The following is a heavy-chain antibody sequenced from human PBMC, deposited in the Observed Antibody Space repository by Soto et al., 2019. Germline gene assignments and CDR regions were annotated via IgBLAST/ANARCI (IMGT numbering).Heavy chain of an antibody. CDR3: VGTGTTDDF. V-gene: IGHV4-30-4*01. D-gene: IGHD1-7*01. Sequence: VQLQGSGPGLVKPSQTLSLTCTVSGASVNTGDYYWSYIRQPPGKDLEWLGYIFYSGDTYYNPCLKRRATISLTTPRNQFALTLTSVTAANTAVYYCVGTGTTDDFWGQGTLVTVSS. CDR2: IFYSGDT. CDR1: GASVNTGDYY. J-gene: IGHJ1*01.